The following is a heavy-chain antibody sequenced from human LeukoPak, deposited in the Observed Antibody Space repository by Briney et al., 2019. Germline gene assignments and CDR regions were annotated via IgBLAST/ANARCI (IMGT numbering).Heavy chain of an antibody. CDR2: IYYSGTA. CDR1: GGSFSSGGYY. J-gene: IGHJ4*02. Sequence: SQTLSLTCTVSGGSFSSGGYYWSWVRQHPEKGLEWIGYIYYSGTAYYNPSLKSRVTMSADTSMNQFSLKLDSVTAADTAVYYCARFSNDHGVKFDYWGQGTLVTVSS. D-gene: IGHD4-17*01. CDR3: ARFSNDHGVKFDY. V-gene: IGHV4-31*03.